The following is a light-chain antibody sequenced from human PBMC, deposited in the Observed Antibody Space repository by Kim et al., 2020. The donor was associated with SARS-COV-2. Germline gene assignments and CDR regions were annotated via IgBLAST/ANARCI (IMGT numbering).Light chain of an antibody. CDR1: NIQTKN. CDR2: KDS. J-gene: IGLJ3*02. Sequence: VARGQTARLTCGGNNIQTKNVNRYRQEPGQAPVLVMYKDSKRPSGIPERFYGSNSGNTATMSISRAQAGDEADYYCQVWDSGTWVFGGGAQLTVL. V-gene: IGLV3-9*01. CDR3: QVWDSGTWV.